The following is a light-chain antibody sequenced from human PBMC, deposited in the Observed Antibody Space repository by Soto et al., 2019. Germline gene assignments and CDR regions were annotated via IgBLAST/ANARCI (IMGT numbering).Light chain of an antibody. Sequence: EIVLTQSPATLSLSPGERATLSCRASQSVGSYFAWYQQKPGQAPRLLLYDASNRATGIPARFSGSGSGTDFTLTIGSLEPDDFAVYYCQQRGNWPVTFGQGTRVDIK. CDR3: QQRGNWPVT. V-gene: IGKV3-11*01. CDR2: DAS. CDR1: QSVGSY. J-gene: IGKJ1*01.